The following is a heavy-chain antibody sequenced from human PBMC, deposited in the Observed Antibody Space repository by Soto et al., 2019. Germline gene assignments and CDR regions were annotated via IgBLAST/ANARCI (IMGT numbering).Heavy chain of an antibody. CDR3: ARGVRYFDWLLYRRGYYYGMDV. CDR1: GGSISRYY. Sequence: SETLSLTCTVSGGSISRYYWSWILQPPWKGLEWIGYIYYSGSTNYNPSLKSRVTISVDTSKNQFSLKLSSVTAADTAVYYCARGVRYFDWLLYRRGYYYGMDVWGQGTTVTVSS. J-gene: IGHJ6*02. D-gene: IGHD3-9*01. CDR2: IYYSGST. V-gene: IGHV4-59*01.